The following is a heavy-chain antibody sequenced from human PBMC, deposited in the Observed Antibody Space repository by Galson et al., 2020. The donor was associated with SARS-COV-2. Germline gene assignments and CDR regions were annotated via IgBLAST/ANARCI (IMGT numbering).Heavy chain of an antibody. J-gene: IGHJ6*02. D-gene: IGHD3-22*01. CDR2: IYHSGST. Sequence: SETLSLTCAVSGGSISSSNWWSWVRQPPGKGLEWIGEIYHSGSTNYNPSLKSRVTISVDKSKNQFSLKLSSVTAADTAVYYCAREETDSDGSVPVFYYCGMYVLVLGST. CDR1: GGSISSSNW. V-gene: IGHV4-4*02. CDR3: AREETDSDGSVPVFYYCGMYV.